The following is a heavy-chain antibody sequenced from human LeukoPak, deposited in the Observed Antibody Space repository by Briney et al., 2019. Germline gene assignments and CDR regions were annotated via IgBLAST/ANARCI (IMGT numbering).Heavy chain of an antibody. D-gene: IGHD3-10*01. CDR3: AKRVYGSGSYYMDY. V-gene: IGHV3-74*01. CDR1: GFTFSSYW. J-gene: IGHJ4*02. Sequence: GGSLRLSCAASGFTFSSYWMHWVRQAPGKGLVWVSRINSDGSSTNYADSVKGRFTISRDNSKNTLYLQMNSLRAEDTAVYYCAKRVYGSGSYYMDYWGQGTLVTVSS. CDR2: INSDGSST.